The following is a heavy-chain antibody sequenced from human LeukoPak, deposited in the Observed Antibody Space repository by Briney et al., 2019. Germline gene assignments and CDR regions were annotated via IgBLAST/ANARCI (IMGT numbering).Heavy chain of an antibody. V-gene: IGHV1-2*02. Sequence: ASVKVSCKASGYTLTDYYIHWVRQAPGQGLEWMGWINPNSGVTNYALKFQGRVTLTRDTPISTAYMEVSRLRSDDTAVYYCARAHMTTVTLGDYWGQGTLVTVSS. CDR3: ARAHMTTVTLGDY. D-gene: IGHD4-11*01. J-gene: IGHJ4*02. CDR1: GYTLTDYY. CDR2: INPNSGVT.